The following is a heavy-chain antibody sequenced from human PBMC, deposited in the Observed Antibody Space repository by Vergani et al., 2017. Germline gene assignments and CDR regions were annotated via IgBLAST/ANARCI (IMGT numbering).Heavy chain of an antibody. D-gene: IGHD3-22*01. J-gene: IGHJ6*03. CDR1: GGSISSSSYY. CDR2: IYYSGST. CDR3: ARVPLVKLYYYYMDV. V-gene: IGHV4-39*07. Sequence: QLQLQESGPGLVKPSETLSLTCTVSGGSISSSSYYWGWIRQPPGKGLEWIGSIYYSGSTYYNPSLKSRVTISVDTSKNQFSLKLSSVTAADTAVYYCARVPLVKLYYYYMDVWGKGTTVTVSS.